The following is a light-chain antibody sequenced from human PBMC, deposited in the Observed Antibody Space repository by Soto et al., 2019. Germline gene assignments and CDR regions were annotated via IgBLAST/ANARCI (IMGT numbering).Light chain of an antibody. CDR1: QSISNN. V-gene: IGKV1-39*01. Sequence: DIQMTQSPSSLSASVGDRVTITCRASQSISNNLNWYQQKPGKAPNLLIYAASSLQSGVPSRFSGSGSGIDFTLTISSLQPEDSATYYCQQSYSTPTTFGQGTKVDIK. CDR3: QQSYSTPTT. CDR2: AAS. J-gene: IGKJ1*01.